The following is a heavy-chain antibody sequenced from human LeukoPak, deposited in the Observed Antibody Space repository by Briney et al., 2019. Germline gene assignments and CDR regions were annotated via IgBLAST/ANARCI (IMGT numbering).Heavy chain of an antibody. Sequence: QSGGSLRLSCAASGFTFSTYSMNWVRQAPGKGLECVSSISSSGAYIYYADSVKGRFTISRDNAKKSLYLQMNSLRAEDTAVYYCARVPWTGGPFDYWGQGTLVTVSS. CDR1: GFTFSTYS. CDR2: ISSSGAYI. D-gene: IGHD3/OR15-3a*01. CDR3: ARVPWTGGPFDY. J-gene: IGHJ4*02. V-gene: IGHV3-21*04.